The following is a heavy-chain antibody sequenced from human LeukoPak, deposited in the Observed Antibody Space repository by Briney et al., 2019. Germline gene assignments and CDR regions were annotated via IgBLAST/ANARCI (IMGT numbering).Heavy chain of an antibody. CDR1: GGSISSYY. D-gene: IGHD6-6*01. J-gene: IGHJ4*02. CDR3: ARALAARPYIFDY. CDR2: IYYSGST. Sequence: SETLSLTCTVSGGSISSYYWSWIRQPPGNGLEWIGYIYYSGSTNYNPSLKSRVTISVDTSKNQFSLKLSSVTAADTAVYYCARALAARPYIFDYWGQGALVTVSS. V-gene: IGHV4-59*08.